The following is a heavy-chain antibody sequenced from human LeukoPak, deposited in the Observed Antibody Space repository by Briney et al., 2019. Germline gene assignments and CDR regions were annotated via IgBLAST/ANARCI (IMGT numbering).Heavy chain of an antibody. D-gene: IGHD3-22*01. V-gene: IGHV4-59*08. Sequence: SETLSLTCTLPRGSISSYYWSWIRQPPGKGLEWGWYIYYSGSTNYNPSLKSRVTISVDTSKNQFSLKLSSVTAADTAVYYCARQDRYYYDSSGYLLPSYYFDYWGQGTLVTVSS. CDR1: RGSISSYY. CDR2: IYYSGST. CDR3: ARQDRYYYDSSGYLLPSYYFDY. J-gene: IGHJ4*02.